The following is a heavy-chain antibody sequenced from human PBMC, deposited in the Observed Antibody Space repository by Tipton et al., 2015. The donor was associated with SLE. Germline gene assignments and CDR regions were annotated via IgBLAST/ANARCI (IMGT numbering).Heavy chain of an antibody. J-gene: IGHJ4*02. Sequence: SLRLSCAASGFTFSSYWMSWVRQAPGKGLEWVANIQQDGSEKYYVDSVKGRFTISRDNAKNSLYLQMNSLRAEDTAVYYCARTVPNYYDSSGDYWGQGTLVTVSS. D-gene: IGHD3-22*01. CDR1: GFTFSSYW. CDR2: IQQDGSEK. CDR3: ARTVPNYYDSSGDY. V-gene: IGHV3-7*01.